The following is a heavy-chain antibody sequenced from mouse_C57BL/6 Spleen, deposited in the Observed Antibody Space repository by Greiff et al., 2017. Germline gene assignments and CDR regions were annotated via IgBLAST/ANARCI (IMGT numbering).Heavy chain of an antibody. CDR2: INYDGSST. V-gene: IGHV5-16*01. D-gene: IGHD4-1*01. Sequence: EVMLVESEGGLVQPGSSMKLSCTASGFTFSDYYMAWVRQVPEKGLEWVANINYDGSSTYYLDALKSRFIISRDNAKNILYLQMSSLKSEDTATYYCAREGGLGRGYFDVWGTGTTVTVSS. J-gene: IGHJ1*03. CDR3: AREGGLGRGYFDV. CDR1: GFTFSDYY.